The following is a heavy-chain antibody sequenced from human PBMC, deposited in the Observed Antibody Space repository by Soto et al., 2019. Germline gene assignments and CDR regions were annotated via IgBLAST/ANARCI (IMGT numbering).Heavy chain of an antibody. D-gene: IGHD3-10*01. CDR3: VRGRGFGEHYFEY. Sequence: SETLSLTCTVSGGSISSYYWSWIRQPPGQGLEWIGYIYYSGSSNYNPSLKSRVTTSVDTSKNQFSLKLSSVTAADTAVYYRVRGRGFGEHYFEYWGQGTLVTVSS. J-gene: IGHJ4*02. CDR1: GGSISSYY. V-gene: IGHV4-59*01. CDR2: IYYSGSS.